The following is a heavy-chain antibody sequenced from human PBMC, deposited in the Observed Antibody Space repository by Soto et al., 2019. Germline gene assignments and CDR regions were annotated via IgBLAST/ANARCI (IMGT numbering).Heavy chain of an antibody. CDR3: VHSRGSPQYYFYYSLDV. V-gene: IGHV2-5*02. CDR1: GFSLSTSAVG. CDR2: IYWDGDK. J-gene: IGHJ6*02. D-gene: IGHD1-26*01. Sequence: QITLKESSPALVKPTQTLTLTCSFSGFSLSTSAVGVGWIRQPPGKALEWLALIYWDGDKRYSPSLKSRLTITKDTSKNQVVLTMTDMDPVDIATYFCVHSRGSPQYYFYYSLDVWGQGTTVTVSS.